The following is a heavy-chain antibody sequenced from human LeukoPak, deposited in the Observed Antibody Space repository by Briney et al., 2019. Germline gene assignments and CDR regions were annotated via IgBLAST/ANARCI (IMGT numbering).Heavy chain of an antibody. V-gene: IGHV4-59*01. CDR2: IYSSGYT. CDR3: ARGGRTWFDP. J-gene: IGHJ5*02. CDR1: GGSFSGYY. Sequence: PSETLSPTCAVYGGSFSGYYWSWIRQSPGRGLEWIGYIYSSGYTYYNLSLKNRVTISLDTSKKHFSLKLSSVTAADTAVYYCARGGRTWFDPWGQGTLVTVSS.